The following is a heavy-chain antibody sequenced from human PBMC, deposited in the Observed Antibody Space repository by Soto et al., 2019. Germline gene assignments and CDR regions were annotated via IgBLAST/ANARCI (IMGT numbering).Heavy chain of an antibody. CDR3: ARDRDPTVAPREPRRNPYYYYGMDV. D-gene: IGHD4-17*01. CDR1: SISVRSGTYY. CDR2: VYFSGST. V-gene: IGHV4-61*01. Sequence: SETLSLTCTVSSISVRSGTYYWSWIRQPSGQGLEWIGYVYFSGSTNYNPSLKSRVTISVDTSKNQFSLTLTSATAADTAVYYCARDRDPTVAPREPRRNPYYYYGMDVWGQGTTVTVSS. J-gene: IGHJ6*02.